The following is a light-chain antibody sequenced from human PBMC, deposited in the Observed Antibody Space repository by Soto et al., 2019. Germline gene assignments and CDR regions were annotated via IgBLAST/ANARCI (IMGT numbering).Light chain of an antibody. CDR2: DAS. CDR1: QSVSSY. J-gene: IGKJ3*01. CDR3: HQRSNWPRT. Sequence: EIVLTQSPATLSLSPGERATLSCRASQSVSSYLAWYQQKPGQAPRLLIYDASNRATGIPARFSGSGSGTVFTLTISSLEPEDFAVYYCHQRSNWPRTFGPGTKVDIK. V-gene: IGKV3-11*01.